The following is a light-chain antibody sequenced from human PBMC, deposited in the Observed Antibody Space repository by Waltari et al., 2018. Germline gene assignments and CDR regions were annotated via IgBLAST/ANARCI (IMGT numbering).Light chain of an antibody. Sequence: QSALTHTRTESVSPGQADTNSCTGIRSYGGDLNFVPWYQQHPGEAPKLIIYDLTKRPSVVPDRLSGSKSGNTASLTISGLQAEDEANYYCCSYIGTHTNWVFGGGTKLTVL. CDR2: DLT. J-gene: IGLJ3*02. CDR1: RSYGGDLNF. CDR3: CSYIGTHTNWV. V-gene: IGLV2-11*01.